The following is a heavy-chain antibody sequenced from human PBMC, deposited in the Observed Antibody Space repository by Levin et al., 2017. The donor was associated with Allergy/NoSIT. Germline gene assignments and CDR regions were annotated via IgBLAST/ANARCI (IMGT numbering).Heavy chain of an antibody. J-gene: IGHJ5*02. Sequence: TGESLKISCKASGYTFTSYYMHWVRQAPGQGLEWMGIINPSGGSTSYAQKFQGRVTMTRDTSTSTVYMELSSLRSEDTAVYYCAREGDSYDSSGYPNWFDPWGQGTLVTVSS. V-gene: IGHV1-46*01. CDR3: AREGDSYDSSGYPNWFDP. D-gene: IGHD3-22*01. CDR1: GYTFTSYY. CDR2: INPSGGST.